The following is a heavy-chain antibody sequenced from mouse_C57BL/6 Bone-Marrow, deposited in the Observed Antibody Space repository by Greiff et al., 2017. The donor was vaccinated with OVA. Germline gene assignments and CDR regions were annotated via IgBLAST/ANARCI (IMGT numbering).Heavy chain of an antibody. J-gene: IGHJ2*01. CDR3: ARYGSSLDY. CDR1: GYAFSNSW. D-gene: IGHD1-1*01. CDR2: IYPGDGDT. V-gene: IGHV1-82*01. Sequence: QVQLQQSGPELVKPGASVKISCKASGYAFSNSWMNWVKQRPGKGLEWIGRIYPGDGDTNYNGKFKGKATLTADKSSNTAYMQLKSLTSEDSAVYYCARYGSSLDYWGQGTTLTVSS.